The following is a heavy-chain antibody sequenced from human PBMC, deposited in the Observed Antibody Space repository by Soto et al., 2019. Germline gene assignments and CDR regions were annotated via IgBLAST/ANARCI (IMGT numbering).Heavy chain of an antibody. Sequence: PSETLSLTCSFSGDSVTSHYLTWIRQSPEKGLEWIGYMHYTGFSHYNPSLKSRVTISVDTSKNQFSLKLSSVTAADTAVYYCARDDGYGDYGRAFDIWGQGTMVTVSS. D-gene: IGHD4-17*01. CDR1: GDSVTSHY. CDR2: MHYTGFS. CDR3: ARDDGYGDYGRAFDI. J-gene: IGHJ3*02. V-gene: IGHV4-59*02.